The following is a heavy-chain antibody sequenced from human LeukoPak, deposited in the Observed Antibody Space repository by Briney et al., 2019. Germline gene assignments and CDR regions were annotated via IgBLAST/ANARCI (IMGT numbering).Heavy chain of an antibody. CDR2: ISGSGGST. Sequence: GGSLRLSCAASGFTFSSYAMSWVRQAPGKGLEWVSAISGSGGSTYYADSVKGRFTISRDNSKNTLYLQMNSLRDEDTAVYYCAKGDYDILTGYYSDWGQGTLVTVSS. CDR1: GFTFSSYA. D-gene: IGHD3-9*01. V-gene: IGHV3-23*01. J-gene: IGHJ4*02. CDR3: AKGDYDILTGYYSD.